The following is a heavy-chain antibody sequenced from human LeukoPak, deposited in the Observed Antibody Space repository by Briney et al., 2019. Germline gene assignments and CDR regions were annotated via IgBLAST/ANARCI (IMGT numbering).Heavy chain of an antibody. V-gene: IGHV4-39*01. CDR3: ARLNNEFWY. J-gene: IGHJ4*02. CDR1: GGSIRYSSYY. D-gene: IGHD3-3*01. CDR2: VYYSGST. Sequence: SETLSLTCTVSGGSIRYSSYYWGWIRQPPGKGLEWIRSVYYSGSTYSNPSLKSRVAILVDTYKNQFSLKLSSVTAADTAVYYCARLNNEFWYWGQGTLVTVSS.